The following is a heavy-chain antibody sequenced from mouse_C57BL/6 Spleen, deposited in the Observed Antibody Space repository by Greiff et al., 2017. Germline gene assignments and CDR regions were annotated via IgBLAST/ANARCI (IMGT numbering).Heavy chain of an antibody. D-gene: IGHD2-2*01. Sequence: QVQLQQSGAELARPGASVKMSCKASGYTFTSYTMHWVKQRPGQGLEWIGYINPSSGYTKYNQKFKDKATLTADKSSSTAYMQLSSLTSEDSAVYYCASMVAYYFDYWGQGTTLTVSS. CDR3: ASMVAYYFDY. V-gene: IGHV1-4*01. CDR1: GYTFTSYT. CDR2: INPSSGYT. J-gene: IGHJ2*01.